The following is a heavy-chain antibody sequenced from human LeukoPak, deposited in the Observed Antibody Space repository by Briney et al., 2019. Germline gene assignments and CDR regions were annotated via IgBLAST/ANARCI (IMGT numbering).Heavy chain of an antibody. J-gene: IGHJ5*02. Sequence: GGSLRLSCAASGFTFSICEVHWLRHAREKGLEGVSYISSSGSTIYYPDSGKGRFTISRDNAKNSLYLQMSRLRAADTAVYYCARADSSGWYDWFDLWGQGTLVTVSS. V-gene: IGHV3-48*03. D-gene: IGHD6-19*01. CDR2: ISSSGSTI. CDR3: ARADSSGWYDWFDL. CDR1: GFTFSICE.